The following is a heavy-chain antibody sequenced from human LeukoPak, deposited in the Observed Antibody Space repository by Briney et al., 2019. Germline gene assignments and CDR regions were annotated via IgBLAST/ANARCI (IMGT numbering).Heavy chain of an antibody. V-gene: IGHV3-23*01. CDR1: GFTFSSYA. J-gene: IGHJ4*02. D-gene: IGHD2-15*01. CDR3: AKASYCSGGSCYSDY. CDR2: IRGSGCST. Sequence: GGSLRLSCAASGFTFSSYAMSWVRQAPGKGLEWVSGIRGSGCSTYYADSVKGRFTISRDNSKNTLYLQMNSLRAEETAVYYCAKASYCSGGSCYSDYWGQGTLVTVSS.